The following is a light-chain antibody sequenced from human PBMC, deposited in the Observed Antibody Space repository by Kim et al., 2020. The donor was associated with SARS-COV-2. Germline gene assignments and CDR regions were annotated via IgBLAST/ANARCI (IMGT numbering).Light chain of an antibody. Sequence: GQRVTISCSGSSSSIGSNPTFWYQHLPGAAPTLLIYRNNQRRSGVSDRFSASKSGTSASLAISGLRSEDEANYYCSTWDDSLSAVVFGGGTQLTVL. CDR3: STWDDSLSAVV. CDR1: SSSIGSNP. V-gene: IGLV1-47*01. CDR2: RNN. J-gene: IGLJ2*01.